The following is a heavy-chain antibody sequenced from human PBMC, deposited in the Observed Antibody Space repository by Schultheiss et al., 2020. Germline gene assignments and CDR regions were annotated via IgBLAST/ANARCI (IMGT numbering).Heavy chain of an antibody. J-gene: IGHJ4*02. CDR1: GGSFSGYY. CDR2: INHSGST. CDR3: ARWHSSGYSEDY. D-gene: IGHD3-9*01. V-gene: IGHV4-34*01. Sequence: SETLSLTCAVYGGSFSGYYWSWIRQPPGRGLEWIGGINHSGSTNYNPSLKSRVTISVDTSKNQFSLKLKSVTAADTAVYYCARWHSSGYSEDYWGQGTLVTVSS.